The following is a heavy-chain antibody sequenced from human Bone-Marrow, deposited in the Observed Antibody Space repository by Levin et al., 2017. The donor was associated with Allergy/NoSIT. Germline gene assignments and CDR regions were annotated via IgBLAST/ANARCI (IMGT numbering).Heavy chain of an antibody. CDR3: ARGDSSGWGHYFDF. V-gene: IGHV3-66*01. J-gene: IGHJ4*02. D-gene: IGHD6-19*01. CDR1: GFTVSSNY. CDR2: IYSGGST. Sequence: QPGGSLRLSCAASGFTVSSNYMKWVRQAPGQGLEWVSDIYSGGSTYYADSVKGRFTISRDSSKNTLYLQMNTLRAEDTAVYYCARGDSSGWGHYFDFWGQGILVTVSS.